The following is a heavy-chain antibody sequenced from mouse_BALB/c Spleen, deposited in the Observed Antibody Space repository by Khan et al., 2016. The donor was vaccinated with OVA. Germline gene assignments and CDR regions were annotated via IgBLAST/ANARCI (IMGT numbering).Heavy chain of an antibody. D-gene: IGHD1-2*01. CDR1: GYTFTDYN. V-gene: IGHV1S29*02. CDR3: ARRLYYGYYYAMDY. J-gene: IGHJ4*01. CDR2: IYPYNGGT. Sequence: EVQLQQSGPELVKPGASVKISCKASGYTFTDYNMHWVKQSHGKSLEWIGYIYPYNGGTGYNQKFKSKATLTVDNSSSTAYMELRSLTSEDTAVDYGARRLYYGYYYAMDYWGQGTSVTVSS.